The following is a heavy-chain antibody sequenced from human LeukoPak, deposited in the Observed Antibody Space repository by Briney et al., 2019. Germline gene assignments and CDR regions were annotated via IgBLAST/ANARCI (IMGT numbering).Heavy chain of an antibody. CDR1: GFTFSSYW. V-gene: IGHV3-23*01. D-gene: IGHD3-22*01. CDR3: AKDREHDDSCDYNG. J-gene: IGHJ4*02. Sequence: PGRSLRLSCAASGFTFSSYWMSWVRQAPEKGLEWVSTISHVGGTYYADSVRGRFTISRDDSKNMVYLQMDSLRAEDTAVYYCAKDREHDDSCDYNGWGQGTLVTVSS. CDR2: ISHVGGT.